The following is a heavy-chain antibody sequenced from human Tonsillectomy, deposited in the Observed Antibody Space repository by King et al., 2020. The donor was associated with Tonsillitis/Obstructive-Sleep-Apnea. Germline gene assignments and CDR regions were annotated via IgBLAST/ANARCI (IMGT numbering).Heavy chain of an antibody. J-gene: IGHJ6*03. D-gene: IGHD2-15*01. V-gene: IGHV3-20*04. CDR3: ARAPVPCSGGSRYGYYYYYMDV. CDR1: GFTFDDYG. Sequence: VQLVESGGGVVRPGGSLRLSCAASGFTFDDYGMSWVRQAPGKGLEWVAGINWNGGSTGYADSVKGRFTISRDNAKNSLYLQMNSLRAEDTALYYCARAPVPCSGGSRYGYYYYYMDVWGKGTTVTVS. CDR2: INWNGGST.